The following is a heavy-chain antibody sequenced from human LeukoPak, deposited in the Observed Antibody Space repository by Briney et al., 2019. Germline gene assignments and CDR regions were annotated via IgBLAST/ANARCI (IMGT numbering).Heavy chain of an antibody. V-gene: IGHV3-23*01. CDR1: GFTFSSYA. J-gene: IGHJ4*02. Sequence: PGGSLRLSCAASGFTFSSYAMAWVRQAPGKGLEWVSAVSGSGGSTYYADSVRGRFTISRDNSKNTLYLQMNSLRAEDTAVYYCARQVGPDYWGQGTLVTVSS. CDR3: ARQVGPDY. CDR2: VSGSGGST.